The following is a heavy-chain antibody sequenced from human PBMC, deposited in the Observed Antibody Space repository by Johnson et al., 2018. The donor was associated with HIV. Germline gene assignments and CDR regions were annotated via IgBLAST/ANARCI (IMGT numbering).Heavy chain of an antibody. CDR2: ISYDGSNK. CDR3: AKDGYRAALDV. CDR1: GFTFSSYA. V-gene: IGHV3-30*04. J-gene: IGHJ3*01. D-gene: IGHD5-24*01. Sequence: QVQLVESGGGMVQPGRSLRLSCAASGFTFSSYAMHWVRQAPGKGLEWVAVISYDGSNKYYADSVKGRFTISRDNSKNTLYLQMSSLRPEDTAVHYCAKDGYRAALDVWGQGTMVTVST.